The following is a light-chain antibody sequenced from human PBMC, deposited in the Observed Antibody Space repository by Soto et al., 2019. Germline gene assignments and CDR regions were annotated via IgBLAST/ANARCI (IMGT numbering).Light chain of an antibody. Sequence: EIVLTQSPGTLSLSPGEGATLSCRPSQSVDSKYISWYQQKSGQAPRLLIYGASRRATGIPDRFSGSASGTDFTLTISRLEPEDFAVYYCHPYASSPLTFGGGTKVEIK. CDR2: GAS. CDR1: QSVDSKY. V-gene: IGKV3-20*01. CDR3: HPYASSPLT. J-gene: IGKJ4*01.